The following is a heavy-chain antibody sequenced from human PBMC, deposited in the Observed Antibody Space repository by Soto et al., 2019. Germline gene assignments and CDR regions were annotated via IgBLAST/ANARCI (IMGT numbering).Heavy chain of an antibody. CDR1: GFTFSSYA. V-gene: IGHV3-23*01. J-gene: IGHJ6*02. D-gene: IGHD3-10*01. Sequence: EVQLLESGGGLVQPGGSLRLSCAASGFTFSSYAMSWVRQSPGKGLEWVSAISGSGGSTYYADSVKGRFTISRDNSKNTLYLQMNSLRAEDTAVYYCAPGAGRNYYYGMDVWGQGTTVTVSS. CDR3: APGAGRNYYYGMDV. CDR2: ISGSGGST.